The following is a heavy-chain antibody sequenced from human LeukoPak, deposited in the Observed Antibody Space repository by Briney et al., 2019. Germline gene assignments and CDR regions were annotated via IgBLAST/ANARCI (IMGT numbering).Heavy chain of an antibody. CDR3: ARTSTVTTAFDI. J-gene: IGHJ5*02. D-gene: IGHD4-11*01. V-gene: IGHV4-4*07. Sequence: PSEILSLTCTVSGDSISSYYWSWLRQPAGKGLEWIGRIYTGGSTNYNPSLKSRVTMSVDTSKNQFSLKLTSVTAADTAVYYCARTSTVTTAFDIWGQGTLVTVSS. CDR2: IYTGGST. CDR1: GDSISSYY.